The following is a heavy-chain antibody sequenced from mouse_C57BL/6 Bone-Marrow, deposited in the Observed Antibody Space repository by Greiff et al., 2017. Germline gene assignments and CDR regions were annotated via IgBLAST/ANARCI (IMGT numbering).Heavy chain of an antibody. CDR3: ARQINSFDY. J-gene: IGHJ2*01. V-gene: IGHV5-6*02. Sequence: DVKLVESGGDLVKPGGSLKLSCAASGFTFSSYGMSWVRQTPDKRLEWVAIISSGGSYTYYPDSVKGRFTIYRDNAKNTLYLQMSSLKSEDTAMYYCARQINSFDYWGQGTTLTVSS. CDR2: ISSGGSYT. CDR1: GFTFSSYG.